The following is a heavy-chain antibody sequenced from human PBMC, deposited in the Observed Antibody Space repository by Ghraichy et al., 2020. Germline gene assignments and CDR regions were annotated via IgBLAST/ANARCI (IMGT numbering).Heavy chain of an antibody. V-gene: IGHV3-33*01. Sequence: LTCAASGFPFSTYGMNWVRQAPGKGLEWVAVIWFDGSSKFYADSVKGRFTISRDNSNNTLQLQMNSLRAEDTAVYYCARESYSGGDYAFDIWGQGTMVSVSS. CDR1: GFPFSTYG. CDR2: IWFDGSSK. D-gene: IGHD1-26*01. J-gene: IGHJ3*02. CDR3: ARESYSGGDYAFDI.